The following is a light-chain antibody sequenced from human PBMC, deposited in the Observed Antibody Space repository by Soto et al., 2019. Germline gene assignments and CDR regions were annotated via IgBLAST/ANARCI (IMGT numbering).Light chain of an antibody. CDR3: QQYNNWPPIT. V-gene: IGKV3D-15*01. J-gene: IGKJ5*01. CDR2: GAS. CDR1: QSVSSN. Sequence: EVVMTQSPATLSVSPGERATLSCRASQSVSSNLAWYQQKPGQAPRLLIYGASNRATGIPDRFSGSGSGTDFTLTISRLEPEDFAVYYCQQYNNWPPITFGQGTRLEL.